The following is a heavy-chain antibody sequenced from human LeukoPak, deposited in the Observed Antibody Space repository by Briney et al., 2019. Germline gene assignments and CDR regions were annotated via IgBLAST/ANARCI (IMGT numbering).Heavy chain of an antibody. D-gene: IGHD3-10*01. J-gene: IGHJ4*02. V-gene: IGHV4-39*07. CDR2: IYTSGST. CDR1: GGSISSSSYY. Sequence: SETLSLTCTVSGGSISSSSYYWGWIRQPPGKGLEWIGRIYTSGSTNYNPSLKSRVTMSVDTSKNQFSLKLSSVTAADTAVYYCAQSYGSGHVPVNWGQGTLVTVSS. CDR3: AQSYGSGHVPVN.